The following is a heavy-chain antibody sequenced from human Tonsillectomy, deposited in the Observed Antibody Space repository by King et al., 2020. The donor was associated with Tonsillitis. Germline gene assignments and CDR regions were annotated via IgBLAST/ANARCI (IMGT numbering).Heavy chain of an antibody. Sequence: VQLVESGAEVEKPGASVKVSCKASGYTFTDYYISWVRQAPGQGLEWMGWNNPNSGGTYYAQRFQGRGTMTRDTSISTAYMELSRRPSDDTAVYYCARGQLLDYWGQGTLVTVSS. J-gene: IGHJ4*02. D-gene: IGHD5-18*01. V-gene: IGHV1-2*02. CDR2: NNPNSGGT. CDR3: ARGQLLDY. CDR1: GYTFTDYY.